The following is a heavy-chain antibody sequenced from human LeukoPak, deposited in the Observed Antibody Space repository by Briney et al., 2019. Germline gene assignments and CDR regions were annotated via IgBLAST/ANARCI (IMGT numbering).Heavy chain of an antibody. CDR2: INQDESVQ. V-gene: IGHV3-7*01. Sequence: GGSLRLSCAASGFSFNSHWMSWVRQAPGKGLEWVAIINQDESVQYYVDSMRGRFTISRDNAKNSLYLQMNSLRDEDTAIYYCTRGAGWLLDYWGQGTLVTVSS. D-gene: IGHD5-12*01. CDR3: TRGAGWLLDY. CDR1: GFSFNSHW. J-gene: IGHJ4*02.